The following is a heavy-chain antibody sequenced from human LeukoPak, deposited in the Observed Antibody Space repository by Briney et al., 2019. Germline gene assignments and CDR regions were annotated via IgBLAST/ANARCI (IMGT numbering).Heavy chain of an antibody. V-gene: IGHV3-53*01. D-gene: IGHD1-14*01. Sequence: PGGSLRLSCAASGFTVSTTFMSWVRQTPGKGLEWASFINDVGTTYYIDSVQGRFTISRDSSQNTLYLQMNSLRAEDTALYYCAGDPAAGRLRDWGQGTLVTVSS. CDR3: AGDPAAGRLRD. J-gene: IGHJ4*02. CDR2: INDVGTT. CDR1: GFTVSTTF.